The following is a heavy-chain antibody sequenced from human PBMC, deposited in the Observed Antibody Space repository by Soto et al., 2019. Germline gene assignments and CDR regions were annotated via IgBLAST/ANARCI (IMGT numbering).Heavy chain of an antibody. CDR3: ARRYSGSYSGAFDI. CDR1: GGSISSGGYY. J-gene: IGHJ3*02. CDR2: IYYSGSA. Sequence: SETLSLTCTVSGGSISSGGYYWSWIRQHPGKGLEWIGYIYYSGSAYYNPSLKSRVTISVDTSKNQFSLKLSSVTAADTAVYYCARRYSGSYSGAFDIWGQGTMVTVSS. V-gene: IGHV4-39*01. D-gene: IGHD1-26*01.